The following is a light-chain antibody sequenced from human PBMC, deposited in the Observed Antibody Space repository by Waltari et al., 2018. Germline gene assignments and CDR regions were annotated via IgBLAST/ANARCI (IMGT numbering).Light chain of an antibody. CDR3: CSYAGSGSSVV. Sequence: QSALTQPASVSGSPGQSITISCPGTSRDVGPYNLVSWYQQHPGKAPKLIIYEVSQRPSGVSNRFSGSKSGTTASLTISGLQAEDEADFYCCSYAGSGSSVVFGGGTKLTVL. V-gene: IGLV2-23*02. CDR1: SRDVGPYNL. J-gene: IGLJ2*01. CDR2: EVS.